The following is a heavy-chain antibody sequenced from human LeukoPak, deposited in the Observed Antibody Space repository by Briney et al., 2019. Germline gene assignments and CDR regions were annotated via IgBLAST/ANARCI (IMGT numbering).Heavy chain of an antibody. CDR2: ISSSRSYI. CDR1: GFTFSSYS. J-gene: IGHJ4*02. CDR3: ARARGYSNYFSFDY. D-gene: IGHD4-11*01. V-gene: IGHV3-21*01. Sequence: GWSLRLFCAASGFTFSSYSMNWVRHAPDKGQEWVSSISSSRSYIYYADSVKGRFTISRYNAKNSPYLQMNSLRAEDTAVYYCARARGYSNYFSFDYWGQGTLVTVSS.